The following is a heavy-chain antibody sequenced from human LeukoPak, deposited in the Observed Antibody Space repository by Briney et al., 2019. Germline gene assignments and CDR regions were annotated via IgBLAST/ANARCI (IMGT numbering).Heavy chain of an antibody. J-gene: IGHJ4*02. CDR2: ISPESGAT. CDR1: GCSFTRCY. Sequence: ASVKVSCKASGCSFTRCYIHWVRQAPGQGLEWMGWISPESGATLYAPKFEGRVTLTRDTSNTTAYMELSRLRSDDTAVYYCARTDYGDCFDYWGQGTRVTVSS. D-gene: IGHD4-17*01. V-gene: IGHV1-2*02. CDR3: ARTDYGDCFDY.